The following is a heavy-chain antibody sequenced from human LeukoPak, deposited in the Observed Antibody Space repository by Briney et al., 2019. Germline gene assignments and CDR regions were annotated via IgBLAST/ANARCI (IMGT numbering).Heavy chain of an antibody. J-gene: IGHJ2*01. CDR1: GFTFSSYA. Sequence: PGGSLRLSCSGSGFTFSSYAIHWVRQAPGKGLQYVSGISSNGGNTYNADSVKGRFTISRDNAKNSLYLQMNSLRAEDTAVYYCARDIEGSWYFDLWGRGTLVTVSS. V-gene: IGHV3-64*04. CDR3: ARDIEGSWYFDL. CDR2: ISSNGGNT. D-gene: IGHD3-16*02.